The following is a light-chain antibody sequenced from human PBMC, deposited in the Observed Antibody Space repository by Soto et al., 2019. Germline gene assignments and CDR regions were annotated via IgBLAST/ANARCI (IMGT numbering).Light chain of an antibody. CDR3: QQYNNWPRAT. J-gene: IGKJ4*01. CDR2: RAS. Sequence: IVMTQSPATLSVSPGERATLSCRASQSINSNLAWYQQKPGQAPRLLMFRASIRATGSPAMFSGSGSGTEFNITISSLQSEDSAIYYCQQYNNWPRATFGGGTKVEIK. CDR1: QSINSN. V-gene: IGKV3-15*01.